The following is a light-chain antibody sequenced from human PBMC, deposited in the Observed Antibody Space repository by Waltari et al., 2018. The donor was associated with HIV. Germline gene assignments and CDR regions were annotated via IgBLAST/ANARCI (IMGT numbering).Light chain of an antibody. CDR1: SSNIRSNT. CDR2: SNN. Sequence: QSVLTQPPSASGTPGQRVTLPCSGSSSNIRSNTLNWYQQLPGTAPKLLIYSNNQRPSGVPDRFSGSKSGTSASLAISGLQSEDEADYYCAAWDDSLNGVVFGGGTKLTVL. J-gene: IGLJ2*01. CDR3: AAWDDSLNGVV. V-gene: IGLV1-44*01.